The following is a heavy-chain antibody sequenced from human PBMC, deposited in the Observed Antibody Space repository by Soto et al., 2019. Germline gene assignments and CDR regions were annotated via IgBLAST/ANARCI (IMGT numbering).Heavy chain of an antibody. V-gene: IGHV1-8*01. CDR2: MNPNSGNT. D-gene: IGHD5-12*01. CDR1: GYTFTSYD. J-gene: IGHJ4*02. Sequence: QVQLVQSGAEVKKPGASVKVSCKASGYTFTSYDINWVRQATGQGLEWMGWMNPNSGNTGYAQKFQGRVTMTRNTSISTAYMELSSLRSEDTAVYYCARGRSGYEGPTYYFDYWGQGTLVTVSS. CDR3: ARGRSGYEGPTYYFDY.